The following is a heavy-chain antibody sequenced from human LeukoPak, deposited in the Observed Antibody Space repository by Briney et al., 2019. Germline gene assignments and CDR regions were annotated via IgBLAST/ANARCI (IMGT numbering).Heavy chain of an antibody. V-gene: IGHV3-48*04. CDR3: ARLRGYSYGYGDY. J-gene: IGHJ4*02. Sequence: PGGSLRLSCAASGFTFSSYSMNWVRQAPGKGLEWVSYISSSGNTIDYADSVKGRFTISRDNAKNSLHLQMVSLRAEDTAVYYCARLRGYSYGYGDYWGQGTLVTVSS. D-gene: IGHD5-18*01. CDR1: GFTFSSYS. CDR2: ISSSGNTI.